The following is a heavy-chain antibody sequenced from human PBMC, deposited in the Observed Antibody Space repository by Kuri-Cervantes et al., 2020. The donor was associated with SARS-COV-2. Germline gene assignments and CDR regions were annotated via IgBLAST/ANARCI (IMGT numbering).Heavy chain of an antibody. CDR3: ARPGGFLDV. V-gene: IGHV4-61*09. J-gene: IGHJ6*03. CDR1: GGSISSGSCY. CDR2: IYTSGST. Sequence: SETLSLTCTVSGGSISSGSCYWSWIRQPAGKGLEWIGYIYTSGSTNYNPSLKSRVTISVDTSKNQFSLKLSSVTAADTAVYYCARPGGFLDVWGKGTTVTVS. D-gene: IGHD4-23*01.